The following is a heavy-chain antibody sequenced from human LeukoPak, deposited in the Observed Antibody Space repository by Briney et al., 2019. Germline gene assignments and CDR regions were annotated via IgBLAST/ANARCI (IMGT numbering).Heavy chain of an antibody. D-gene: IGHD2-15*01. Sequence: GGSLRLSCAASGFTFSNAWMSWVRQAPGKGLEWVGRIKSKTDGGTTDYAAPVKGRFTISRDDSKNTLYLQMNSLKTEDTAVYYCTTDVIDIVVVVAATLLTGWGQGTLVTVSS. CDR3: TTDVIDIVVVVAATLLTG. V-gene: IGHV3-15*01. CDR1: GFTFSNAW. CDR2: IKSKTDGGTT. J-gene: IGHJ4*02.